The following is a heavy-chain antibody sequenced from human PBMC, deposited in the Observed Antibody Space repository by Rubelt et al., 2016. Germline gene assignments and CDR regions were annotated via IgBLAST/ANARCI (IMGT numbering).Heavy chain of an antibody. V-gene: IGHV1-18*01. J-gene: IGHJ3*02. CDR3: ARGARRYSMDPRNAFDI. CDR2: ISAYNGNP. D-gene: IGHD4-11*01. Sequence: QVQLVQSGAEVKKPGASVKVSCKASGYTFTSYGISWVRQAPGQGLEWMGWISAYNGNPKYAQKLQGRVTMTTDTSTSTAYMELRSLRSDDTAVYYCARGARRYSMDPRNAFDIWGQGTMVTVSS. CDR1: GYTFTSYG.